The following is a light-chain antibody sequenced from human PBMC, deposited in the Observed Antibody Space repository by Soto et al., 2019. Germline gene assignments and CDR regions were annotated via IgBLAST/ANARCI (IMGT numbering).Light chain of an antibody. Sequence: EIVMTQSPATLSVSPGERATLSCRASETVRSDLAWYQQKPGQAPRLLIYDASTRATGIPARFSGGGSGTEFTLTISSLQSEDFAVYYCQQYNRWPPITFGQGTRLDI. CDR1: ETVRSD. J-gene: IGKJ5*01. CDR2: DAS. V-gene: IGKV3-15*01. CDR3: QQYNRWPPIT.